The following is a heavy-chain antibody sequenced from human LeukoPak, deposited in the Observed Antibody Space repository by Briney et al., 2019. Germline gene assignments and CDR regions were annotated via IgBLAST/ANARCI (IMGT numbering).Heavy chain of an antibody. CDR3: TTDGYDYGDSSFDY. Sequence: GGSLRLSCAASGLTFSSYWMHWVRQAPGKGLVWVSRISPDGSSALYADSVKGRFTISRDNAKNTLYLQMNTLKTEDTGVYYCTTDGYDYGDSSFDYWGQGTLVTVSS. J-gene: IGHJ4*02. D-gene: IGHD4-17*01. CDR2: ISPDGSSA. V-gene: IGHV3-74*01. CDR1: GLTFSSYW.